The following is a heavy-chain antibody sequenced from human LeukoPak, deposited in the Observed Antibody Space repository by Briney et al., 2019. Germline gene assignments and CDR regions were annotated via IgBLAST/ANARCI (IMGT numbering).Heavy chain of an antibody. CDR3: ARGTVWNDAFDI. CDR2: IIPILGIA. J-gene: IGHJ3*02. D-gene: IGHD1-1*01. V-gene: IGHV1-69*04. CDR1: GGTFRSYA. Sequence: ASVKVSCMASGGTFRSYAISGVGQAPGQGLEWMGRIIPILGIANYAQKFQGRVTITADKSTSTAYMELSSLRSEDTAVYYCARGTVWNDAFDIWGQGTMVTVSS.